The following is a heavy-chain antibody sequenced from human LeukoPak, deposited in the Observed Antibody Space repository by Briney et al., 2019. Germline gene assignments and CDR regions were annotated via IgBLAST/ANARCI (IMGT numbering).Heavy chain of an antibody. Sequence: QSGGSLRLSCAASGFTFSSYSMNWVRQAPGKGLEWVSYISSGSSTTYYADSVKGRFTISRDNAKNSLYLQMNSLRAEDTAVYYCARDIYGSGSYYRYFDYWGQGTLVTVSS. J-gene: IGHJ4*02. V-gene: IGHV3-48*01. D-gene: IGHD3-10*01. CDR3: ARDIYGSGSYYRYFDY. CDR1: GFTFSSYS. CDR2: ISSGSSTT.